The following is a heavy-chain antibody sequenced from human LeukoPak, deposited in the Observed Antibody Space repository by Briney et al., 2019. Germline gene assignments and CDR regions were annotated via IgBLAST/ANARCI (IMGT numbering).Heavy chain of an antibody. V-gene: IGHV4-59*08. CDR2: TYYSGST. CDR1: GGSISSYY. CDR3: ARLVVTAIQDYFDY. J-gene: IGHJ4*02. D-gene: IGHD2-21*02. Sequence: PSETLSLTCTASGGSISSYYWSWIRQPPGKGLEWIGYTYYSGSTNYNPSLKSRVTISVDTSKNQFSLKLSSVTAADTAVYYCARLVVTAIQDYFDYWGQRTLVTVSS.